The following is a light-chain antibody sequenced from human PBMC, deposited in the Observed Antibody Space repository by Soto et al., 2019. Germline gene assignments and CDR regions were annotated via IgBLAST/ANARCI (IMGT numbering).Light chain of an antibody. J-gene: IGKJ1*01. CDR2: AAS. Sequence: DIQMTQSPSSLSASVGDRVTMTCRASQTINRYLNWYQQKPGKAPKLLIYAASSLQSGVPSRFTGSGSGTDFTLTISSLQPEDFATYYCQQSYGPPPTFGQGTKVE. CDR1: QTINRY. V-gene: IGKV1-39*01. CDR3: QQSYGPPPT.